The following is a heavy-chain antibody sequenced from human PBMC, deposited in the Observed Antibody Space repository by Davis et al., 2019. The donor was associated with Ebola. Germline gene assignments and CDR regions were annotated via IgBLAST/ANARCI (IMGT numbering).Heavy chain of an antibody. CDR2: ISSSGSTI. V-gene: IGHV3-11*01. Sequence: GESLKISCAASGFTFSDYYMSWIRQAPGKGLEWVSYISSSGSTIYYADSAKGRFTISRDNAKNSLYLQMNSLRAEDTAVYYCARGEKRWLQLEGIDYWGQGTLVTVSS. CDR1: GFTFSDYY. CDR3: ARGEKRWLQLEGIDY. J-gene: IGHJ4*02. D-gene: IGHD5-24*01.